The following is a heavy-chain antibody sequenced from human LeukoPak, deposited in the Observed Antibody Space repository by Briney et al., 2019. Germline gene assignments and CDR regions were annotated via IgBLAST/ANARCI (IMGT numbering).Heavy chain of an antibody. CDR2: TYTGGNS. Sequence: GGSLRLSCAASGFTFSSHWMSWVRQAPGKGLEWVSVTYTGGNSYYADSVKGRFIISRDISKNTLYLQMNSLRAEDSALYYCARGGRGSAAVVAPRSFDIWGQGTMVTVSS. J-gene: IGHJ3*02. D-gene: IGHD3-22*01. CDR3: ARGGRGSAAVVAPRSFDI. V-gene: IGHV3-53*01. CDR1: GFTFSSHW.